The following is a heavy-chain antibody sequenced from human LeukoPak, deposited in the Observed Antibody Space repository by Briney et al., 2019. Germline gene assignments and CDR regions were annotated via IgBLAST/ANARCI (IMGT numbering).Heavy chain of an antibody. CDR2: IGGSGGGT. Sequence: PGGSLRLSCAVSGFTLSNYGLSWVRQAPGKGLEWVAGIGGSGGGTNYADSVKGRFTISRDNPKNTLYLQMNSLRAEETAVYFCAKRGVVIRVILVGFHKEAYYFDSWGQGALVTVSS. D-gene: IGHD3-22*01. J-gene: IGHJ4*02. CDR3: AKRGVVIRVILVGFHKEAYYFDS. V-gene: IGHV3-23*01. CDR1: GFTLSNYG.